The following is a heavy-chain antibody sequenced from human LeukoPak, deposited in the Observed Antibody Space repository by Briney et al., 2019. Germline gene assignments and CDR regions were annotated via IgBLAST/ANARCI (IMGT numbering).Heavy chain of an antibody. CDR1: GGSISGYY. Sequence: SETLSLTCTVSGGSISGYYWSWIRQSAGKGLEWIGRIYSSGSTNYNPSLKSRATMSVDTSKNHFSLNLSSVTAADTAVYYCARDYYGPWGQGTLVTVSS. CDR3: ARDYYGP. J-gene: IGHJ5*02. CDR2: IYSSGST. D-gene: IGHD3-10*01. V-gene: IGHV4-4*07.